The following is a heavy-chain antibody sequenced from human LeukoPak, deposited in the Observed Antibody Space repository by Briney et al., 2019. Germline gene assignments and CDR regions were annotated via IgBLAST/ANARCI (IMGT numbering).Heavy chain of an antibody. CDR2: IYTSGST. CDR1: GGSISSGSYY. CDR3: ARDGEYSSSSGGFDY. J-gene: IGHJ4*02. V-gene: IGHV4-61*02. Sequence: SETLPLTCTVSGGSISSGSYYWSWIRQPAGKGLEWIGRIYTSGSTNYNPSLKSRVTISVDTSKNQFSLKLSSVTAADTAVYYCARDGEYSSSSGGFDYWGQGTLVTVSS. D-gene: IGHD6-6*01.